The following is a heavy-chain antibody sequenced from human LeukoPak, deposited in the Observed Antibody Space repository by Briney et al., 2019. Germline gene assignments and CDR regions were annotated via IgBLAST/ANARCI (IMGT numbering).Heavy chain of an antibody. J-gene: IGHJ4*02. D-gene: IGHD3-10*01. CDR1: GFTFSSYA. Sequence: PGGSLRLSCAASGFTFSSYAMSWVRQAPGKGLEWVSAISGSGSSTYYADSVKGRFTISRDNSKNTLYLQMNSLRAEDTAVYYCAKNTDYGSGSYFGGGEYYFDYWGQGTLVTVSS. CDR3: AKNTDYGSGSYFGGGEYYFDY. CDR2: ISGSGSST. V-gene: IGHV3-23*01.